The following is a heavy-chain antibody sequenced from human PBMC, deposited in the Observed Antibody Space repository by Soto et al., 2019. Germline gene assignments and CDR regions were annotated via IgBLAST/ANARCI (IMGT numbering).Heavy chain of an antibody. CDR1: GFTVSSCE. CDR2: INVEGVR. J-gene: IGHJ6*02. D-gene: IGHD5-12*01. CDR3: TRDKADKVAYGMDV. V-gene: IGHV3-48*03. Sequence: EVQVVESGGGLVQPGGSLRLSCTPSGFTVSSCEMNWVRQAPGKGLEWVAYINVEGVRFYADSVKGRFTISRDSAQTSLLLHTNSLRAADTATYYCTRDKADKVAYGMDVWGQGTTVTVSS.